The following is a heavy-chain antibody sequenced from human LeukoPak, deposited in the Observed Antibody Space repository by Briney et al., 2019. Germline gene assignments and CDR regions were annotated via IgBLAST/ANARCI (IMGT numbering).Heavy chain of an antibody. Sequence: SETLSLTCTVSGGSISSSSYYWGWIRQPPGKGLEWIGSIYYSGSTYYNPSLKSRVTISVDTSKNQFSLKLSSVTAADTAVYYCARYHYYDSSGPRGVLGRWFDPWGQGTLVTVSS. CDR1: GGSISSSSYY. D-gene: IGHD3-22*01. J-gene: IGHJ5*02. CDR3: ARYHYYDSSGPRGVLGRWFDP. CDR2: IYYSGST. V-gene: IGHV4-39*01.